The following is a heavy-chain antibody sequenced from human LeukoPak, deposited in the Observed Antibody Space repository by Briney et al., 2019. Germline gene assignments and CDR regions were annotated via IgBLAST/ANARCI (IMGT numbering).Heavy chain of an antibody. CDR3: ARQVDTTMALPDY. D-gene: IGHD5-18*01. J-gene: IGHJ4*02. V-gene: IGHV1-18*01. CDR2: ISTYNYNT. Sequence: ASVKVSCKTSGYTFTSYGVSWVRQAPGQRLEWMGWISTYNYNTNYAQKFRGGVTLTKDTSTSTVYMELRSLRSYATAIYYCARQVDTTMALPDYWGRGTLVTVSS. CDR1: GYTFTSYG.